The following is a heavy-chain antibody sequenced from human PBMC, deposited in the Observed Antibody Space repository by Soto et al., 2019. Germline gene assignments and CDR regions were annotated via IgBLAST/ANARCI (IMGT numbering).Heavy chain of an antibody. CDR1: GGSVSGGSYY. D-gene: IGHD3-22*01. V-gene: IGHV4-61*01. J-gene: IGHJ4*02. CDR3: ARDRGFRHYFDY. CDR2: IFYTGSS. Sequence: SETLSLTCTVSGGSVSGGSYYWSWIRQPPGKGLEWIGYIFYTGSSNYNLSLKSRATISVDTSQNQFSLKLSSVTAADTAVYYCARDRGFRHYFDYWVQGPLVTVSA.